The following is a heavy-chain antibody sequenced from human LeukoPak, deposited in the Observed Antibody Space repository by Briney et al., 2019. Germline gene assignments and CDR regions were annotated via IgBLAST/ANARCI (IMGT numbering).Heavy chain of an antibody. J-gene: IGHJ3*02. V-gene: IGHV4-59*01. D-gene: IGHD2-21*02. CDR2: IYNSGST. CDR3: ARNRLLPENDAFDI. Sequence: SETLSLTCAVSGGSISSYSWSWIRQPPGKGLEWIGYIYNSGSTNYNPSLKSRVTISVDTSKNQFSLKLSSVTAADTAVYYCARNRLLPENDAFDIWGQGTMVTVSS. CDR1: GGSISSYS.